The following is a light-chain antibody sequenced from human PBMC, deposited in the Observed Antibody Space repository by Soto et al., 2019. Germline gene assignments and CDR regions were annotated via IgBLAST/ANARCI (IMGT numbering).Light chain of an antibody. V-gene: IGLV2-23*01. CDR2: EGS. J-gene: IGLJ1*01. CDR1: SSDIRIYNL. CDR3: CSFAGGSTYV. Sequence: QSALTQPASVSGSPGQSITISCTGTSSDIRIYNLVSWYQQHPDKAPKLMIYEGSKRPSGVSNRFSGSKSGNTASLTISGLQAEDEADYYCCSFAGGSTYVFGTGTKVTVL.